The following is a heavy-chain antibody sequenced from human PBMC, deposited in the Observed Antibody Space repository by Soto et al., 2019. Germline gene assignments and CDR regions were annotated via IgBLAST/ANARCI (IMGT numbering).Heavy chain of an antibody. Sequence: QVQLVESGGGVVQPGRSLRLSCAASRFTFSSYGMHWVRQAPGKGLEWVAVIWYDGSNKYYADSVKGRFTISRDNSKNTLYLQMNSLRAEDTAVYYCARGPRGYVINWFDPWGQGTLVTVSS. V-gene: IGHV3-33*01. J-gene: IGHJ5*02. D-gene: IGHD5-12*01. CDR1: RFTFSSYG. CDR3: ARGPRGYVINWFDP. CDR2: IWYDGSNK.